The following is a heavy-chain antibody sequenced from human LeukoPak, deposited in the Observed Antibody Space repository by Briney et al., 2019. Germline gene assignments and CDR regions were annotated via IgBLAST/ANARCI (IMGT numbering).Heavy chain of an antibody. CDR1: GFTFSDYG. D-gene: IGHD4-17*01. CDR2: ISYDGSNK. J-gene: IGHJ4*02. V-gene: IGHV3-30*18. Sequence: GGSLRLSCAASGFTFSDYGVHWVRQAPGEGLEWVAVISYDGSNKYSADSVKGRFTISRDNSKNTLYLQMNSLRAEDTAVYYCAKDEDYGDYVLSYWGQGTLVTVSS. CDR3: AKDEDYGDYVLSY.